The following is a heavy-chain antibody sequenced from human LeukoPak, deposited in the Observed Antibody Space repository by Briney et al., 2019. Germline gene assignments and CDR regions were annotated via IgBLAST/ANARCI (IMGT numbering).Heavy chain of an antibody. CDR3: ARGGEGDYYDSSGYYRLDY. D-gene: IGHD3-22*01. J-gene: IGHJ4*02. V-gene: IGHV3-20*04. CDR1: GFTFSSYA. Sequence: PGGSLRLSCAASGFTFSSYAMSWVRQAPGKGLEWVSGINWNGGSTGYADSVKGRFTISRDNAKNSLYLQMNSLRAEDTALYYCARGGEGDYYDSSGYYRLDYWGQGTLVTVSS. CDR2: INWNGGST.